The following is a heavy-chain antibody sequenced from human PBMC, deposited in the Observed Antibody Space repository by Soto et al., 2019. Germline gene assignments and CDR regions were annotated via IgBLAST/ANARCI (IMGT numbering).Heavy chain of an antibody. CDR3: AIPREYDILTGQKRGFDY. V-gene: IGHV4-34*01. J-gene: IGHJ4*02. Sequence: SETLSLTCAVYGGSFSGYYWSWIRQPPGKGLEWIGEINHSGSTNYNPSLKSRVTISVDTSKNQFSLKLSSVTAADTAVYYCAIPREYDILTGQKRGFDYWGQGTLVT. CDR1: GGSFSGYY. CDR2: INHSGST. D-gene: IGHD3-9*01.